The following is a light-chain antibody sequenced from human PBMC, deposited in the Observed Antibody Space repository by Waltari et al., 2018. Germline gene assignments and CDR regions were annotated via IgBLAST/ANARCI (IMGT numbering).Light chain of an antibody. CDR2: VCSNGTL. V-gene: IGLV4-69*01. CDR1: SGHSSYA. J-gene: IGLJ3*02. CDR3: QTWGVGTWV. Sequence: QLVVTQSPSASASPGVSVKLTCTLSSGHSSYAIAWPQQQPQKGPRFLIKVCSNGTLIMGDGIPDRFSGSTSGAERYLIISSLQSEDEADYYCQTWGVGTWVFGGGTKLTVL.